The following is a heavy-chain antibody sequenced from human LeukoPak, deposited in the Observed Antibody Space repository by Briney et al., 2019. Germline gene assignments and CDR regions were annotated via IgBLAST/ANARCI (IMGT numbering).Heavy chain of an antibody. D-gene: IGHD6-19*01. CDR1: GYTFTGCY. J-gene: IGHJ4*02. CDR2: INPNSGGT. Sequence: ASVKVSCKASGYTFTGCYMHWVRQAPGQGLEWMGWINPNSGGTNYAQKFQGRVTMTRDTSISTAYMELSRLRSDDTAVYYCARVSRYSSTGFDYWGQGTLVTVSS. V-gene: IGHV1-2*02. CDR3: ARVSRYSSTGFDY.